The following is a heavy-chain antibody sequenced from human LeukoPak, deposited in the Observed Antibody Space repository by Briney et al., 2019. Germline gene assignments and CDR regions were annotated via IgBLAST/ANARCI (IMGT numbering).Heavy chain of an antibody. J-gene: IGHJ4*02. Sequence: GGSLRLSCAASGITFNDSYMSWIRQAPGKGLEWISFMYTGGSTIYYADSVKGRFTISRDNAKNSLYLQMNSLRAEDTAVYYCARDRYFSFDYWGQGALVTVSS. CDR3: ARDRYFSFDY. D-gene: IGHD1-14*01. CDR1: GITFNDSY. V-gene: IGHV3-11*04. CDR2: MYTGGSTI.